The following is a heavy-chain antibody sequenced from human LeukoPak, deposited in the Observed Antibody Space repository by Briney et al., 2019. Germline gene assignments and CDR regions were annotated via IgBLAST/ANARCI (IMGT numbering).Heavy chain of an antibody. Sequence: ASVKVSCKASGYTFTSYGISWVRQAPGQGLEWMGRISAYNGNTNYAQKLQGRVTMTTDTSTSTAYMELRSLRSDDTAVYYCARDVPRGYSYGSTYYYYGVDVWGQGTTVTVSS. CDR1: GYTFTSYG. CDR3: ARDVPRGYSYGSTYYYYGVDV. J-gene: IGHJ6*02. V-gene: IGHV1-18*01. CDR2: ISAYNGNT. D-gene: IGHD5-18*01.